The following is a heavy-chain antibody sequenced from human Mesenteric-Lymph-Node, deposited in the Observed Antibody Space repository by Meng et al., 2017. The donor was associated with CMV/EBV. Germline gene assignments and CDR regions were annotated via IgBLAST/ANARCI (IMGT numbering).Heavy chain of an antibody. CDR3: ASGNSHAFDI. V-gene: IGHV3-30*12. D-gene: IGHD4-23*01. CDR1: GFNFRGYG. J-gene: IGHJ3*02. Sequence: GGSLRLSCVASGFNFRGYGFHWVRQAPGKGLEWVAFMSYDETSEFYADSVKGRFTISRDNSRNTLYLLMNSLRAEDTAVYYCASGNSHAFDIWGQGTMVTVSS. CDR2: MSYDETSE.